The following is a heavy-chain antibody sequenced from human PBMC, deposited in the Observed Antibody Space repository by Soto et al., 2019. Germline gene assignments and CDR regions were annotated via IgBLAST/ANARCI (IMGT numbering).Heavy chain of an antibody. CDR2: ISYDGTNE. D-gene: IGHD2-15*01. CDR1: GFTLNTYA. V-gene: IGHV3-30-3*01. J-gene: IGHJ4*02. Sequence: GGSLRLSCAVSGFTLNTYAMHWVRQAPGKGVEWVAVISYDGTNEYYAGSVRGRFTISRDISKKTLYLEMNSLRAEDSAVYYCARGPGVRVVVISMFDHWGQGTLVTVSS. CDR3: ARGPGVRVVVISMFDH.